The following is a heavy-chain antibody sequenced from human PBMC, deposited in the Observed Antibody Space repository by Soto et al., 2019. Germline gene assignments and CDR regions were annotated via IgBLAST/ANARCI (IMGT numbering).Heavy chain of an antibody. V-gene: IGHV3-73*01. CDR3: TSPDYDILTGRWFDP. CDR1: GFTFSGSA. CDR2: IRGKANSYAT. Sequence: PGGSLRLSCAASGFTFSGSAMHWVRQASGKGLEWVGRIRGKANSYATAYAASVKGRFTISRDDSKNTAYLQMNSLKTEDTAVYYCTSPDYDILTGRWFDPWGQGTLVTVSS. D-gene: IGHD3-9*01. J-gene: IGHJ5*02.